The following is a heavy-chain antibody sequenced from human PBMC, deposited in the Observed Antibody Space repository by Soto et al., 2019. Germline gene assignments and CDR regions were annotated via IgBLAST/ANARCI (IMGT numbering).Heavy chain of an antibody. CDR3: ARGRDGDY. D-gene: IGHD6-6*01. V-gene: IGHV1-18*01. CDR2: ISAHNGNT. J-gene: IGHJ4*02. Sequence: QVHLVQSGAEVKKPGASVKVSCKGCGYAFTTYGITWVRQAPGHGLEWRGWISAHNGNTNYAQKLQGRVTVTRDTSTSTAYMELRSLRSDDTAVYYCARGRDGDYWGQGALVTVSS. CDR1: GYAFTTYG.